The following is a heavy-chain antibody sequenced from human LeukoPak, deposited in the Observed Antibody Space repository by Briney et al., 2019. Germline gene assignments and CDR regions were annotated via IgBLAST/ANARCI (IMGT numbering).Heavy chain of an antibody. Sequence: GGSLRLSCAASGFTVTTKSMAWVRQTPGRGLEWVSVFYSPGSTYYADSVHGRFTISRDTSLNTLFLQMNSLRVEDTAVYYCASARESCIGSSCYEYFHHWGQGTPLTVSS. CDR3: ASARESCIGSSCYEYFHH. CDR2: FYSPGST. J-gene: IGHJ1*01. CDR1: GFTVTTKS. V-gene: IGHV3-53*01. D-gene: IGHD2-2*01.